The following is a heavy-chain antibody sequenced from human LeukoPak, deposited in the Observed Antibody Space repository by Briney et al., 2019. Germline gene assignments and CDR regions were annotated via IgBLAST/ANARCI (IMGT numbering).Heavy chain of an antibody. CDR3: ARQRYYYDFSGYYHDY. Sequence: GESLKISCKGSGYSFTTYWIGWVRQMPGKGLEWMGTIDPTDSYTNYSPSFQGHVTISADKSISTAYLQWSSLKASDTAMYYCARQRYYYDFSGYYHDYWGQGTLVIVSA. J-gene: IGHJ4*02. CDR1: GYSFTTYW. V-gene: IGHV5-10-1*01. CDR2: IDPTDSYT. D-gene: IGHD3-22*01.